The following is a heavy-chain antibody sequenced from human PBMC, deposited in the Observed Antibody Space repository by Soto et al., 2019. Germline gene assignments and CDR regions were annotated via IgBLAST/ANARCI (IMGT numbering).Heavy chain of an antibody. D-gene: IGHD2-2*01. CDR2: ISSSGSTI. CDR3: ARNIVVVPAATAETDAFDI. Sequence: PGGSLRLSCAASGFTFSDYYMSWIRQAPGKGLEWVSYISSSGSTIYYADSVKGRFTISRDNAKNSLYLQMNSLRAEDTAVYYCARNIVVVPAATAETDAFDIWGQGTMVTVSS. V-gene: IGHV3-11*01. J-gene: IGHJ3*02. CDR1: GFTFSDYY.